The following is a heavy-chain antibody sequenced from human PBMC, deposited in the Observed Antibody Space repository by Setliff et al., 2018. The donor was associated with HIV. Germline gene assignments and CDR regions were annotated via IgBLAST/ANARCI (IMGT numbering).Heavy chain of an antibody. CDR2: ISWSSGSI. D-gene: IGHD6-13*01. CDR3: AKGERGSQQLVRVAPYYYYYGMDV. CDR1: GFTFDDYA. V-gene: IGHV3-9*01. J-gene: IGHJ6*02. Sequence: PGGSLRLSCAASGFTFDDYAMHWVRQAPGKGLEWVSGISWSSGSIGYADSVKGRFTISRDNAKNSLYLQMNSLRAEDTALYYCAKGERGSQQLVRVAPYYYYYGMDVWGQGTTVTVSS.